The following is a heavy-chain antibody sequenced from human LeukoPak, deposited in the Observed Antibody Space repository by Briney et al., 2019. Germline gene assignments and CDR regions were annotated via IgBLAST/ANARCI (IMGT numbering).Heavy chain of an antibody. D-gene: IGHD3-3*01. J-gene: IGHJ4*02. CDR1: GGTFSSYA. V-gene: IGHV1-69*04. CDR2: IIPILGIA. Sequence: PRASVKVSCKASGGTFSSYAISWVRQAPGQGLEWMGRIIPILGIANYAQKFQGRVTITADKSTSTAYMELSSLRSEDTAVYYCARASSHYDFWSGQTTFDYWGQGTRVTVSS. CDR3: ARASSHYDFWSGQTTFDY.